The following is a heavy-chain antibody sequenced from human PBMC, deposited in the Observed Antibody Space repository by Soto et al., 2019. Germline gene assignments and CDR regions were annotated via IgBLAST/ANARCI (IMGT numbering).Heavy chain of an antibody. Sequence: PWGSLRLSCAASGVTFSSYSMSWVRQAPGKGLEWVSGFRTGGDDGTTYYADSVKGRFTISRDNSKNTLFLQMNSLRAEDTAIYYCAKKVNSGPGSQYFDYWGQGTLVTVSS. CDR1: GVTFSSYS. CDR2: FRTGGDDGTT. J-gene: IGHJ4*02. CDR3: AKKVNSGPGSQYFDY. D-gene: IGHD3-10*01. V-gene: IGHV3-23*01.